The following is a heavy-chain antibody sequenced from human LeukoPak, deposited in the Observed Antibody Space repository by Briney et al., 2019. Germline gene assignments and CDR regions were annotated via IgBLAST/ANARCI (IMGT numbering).Heavy chain of an antibody. CDR2: INHSGST. J-gene: IGHJ5*01. D-gene: IGHD6-13*01. V-gene: IGHV4-34*01. CDR1: GGSFSGYY. Sequence: SETLSLTCAVYGGSFSGYYWSWIRQPPGKGLEWIGEINHSGSTNYNPSLKSRVTISVDTSKNQFSLKLSSVTAADTAVYYCARGGLGRGSSWYWIWFDSWGQGTLVTVSS. CDR3: ARGGLGRGSSWYWIWFDS.